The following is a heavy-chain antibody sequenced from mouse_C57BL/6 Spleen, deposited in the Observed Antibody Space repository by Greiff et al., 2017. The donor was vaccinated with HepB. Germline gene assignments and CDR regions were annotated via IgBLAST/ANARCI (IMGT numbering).Heavy chain of an antibody. CDR3: RRPALSYALDY. Sequence: QVQLQQPGAELVKPGASVKMSCKASGYTFTGYWITWVKQRPGQGLEWIGNIYPGSGSTNYNEKFKSKATLTVDTSSSTAYMHLSSLTSEASAVYYCRRPALSYALDYWGQGTSLTVSS. CDR1: GYTFTGYW. J-gene: IGHJ4*01. V-gene: IGHV1-55*01. CDR2: IYPGSGST. D-gene: IGHD6-1*01.